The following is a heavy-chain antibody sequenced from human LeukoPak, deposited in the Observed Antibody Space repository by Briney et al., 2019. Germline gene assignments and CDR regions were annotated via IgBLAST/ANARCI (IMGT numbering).Heavy chain of an antibody. CDR2: IYTSGST. D-gene: IGHD6-13*01. CDR3: ARELAAAGTRFDP. Sequence: SETPSLTCTDSGGSISSYYWSWIRQPAGKGLEWIGRIYTSGSTNYNPSLKSRVTMSVDTSKNQFSLKLSSVTAADTAVYYCARELAAAGTRFDPWGQGTLVTVSS. J-gene: IGHJ5*02. V-gene: IGHV4-4*07. CDR1: GGSISSYY.